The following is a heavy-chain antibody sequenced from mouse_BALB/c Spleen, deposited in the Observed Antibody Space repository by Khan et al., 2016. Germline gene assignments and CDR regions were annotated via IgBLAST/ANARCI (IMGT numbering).Heavy chain of an antibody. D-gene: IGHD1-1*01. CDR2: IYPGDGDT. CDR1: GYAFSSYW. V-gene: IGHV1-80*01. J-gene: IGHJ1*01. Sequence: QVQLQPSGAELVRPGSSVKISCKASGYAFSSYWMNWVKQRPGQGLEWIGQIYPGDGDTNYNGKFKGEATLTADKSSSTAHMQLSSLTSEDSAVYFCAREPYYYTSSPRYFDVWGAGTTVTVSS. CDR3: AREPYYYTSSPRYFDV.